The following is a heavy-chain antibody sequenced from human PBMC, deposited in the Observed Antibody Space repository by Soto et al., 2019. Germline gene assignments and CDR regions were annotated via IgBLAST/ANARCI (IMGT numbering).Heavy chain of an antibody. V-gene: IGHV4-31*03. CDR3: ARAGTSVYSPYDY. CDR2: IYYSGST. D-gene: IGHD5-12*01. CDR1: GGSISSGGYY. J-gene: IGHJ4*02. Sequence: LSLTCTVSGGSISSGGYYWSWIRQHPGKGLEWIGYIYYSGSTYYNPSLKSRVTISVDTSKNQFSLKLSSVTAADTAVYYCARAGTSVYSPYDYWGQGTLVTVSS.